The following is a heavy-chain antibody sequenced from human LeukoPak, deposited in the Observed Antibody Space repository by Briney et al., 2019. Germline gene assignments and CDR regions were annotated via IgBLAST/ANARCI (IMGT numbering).Heavy chain of an antibody. CDR2: TYFSGGT. CDR1: GDSISSSNCY. J-gene: IGHJ4*02. Sequence: SETLSLTCTVSGDSISSSNCYWGWIRQPPGKGLEWIGSTYFSGGTYYNASLKSRVTISVDTSKNQFSLKLSSVTAADTAVYYCARSLYYWGQGTLVTVSS. V-gene: IGHV4-39*07. CDR3: ARSLYY.